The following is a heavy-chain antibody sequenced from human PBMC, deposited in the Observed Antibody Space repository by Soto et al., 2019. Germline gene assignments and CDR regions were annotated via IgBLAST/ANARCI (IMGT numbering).Heavy chain of an antibody. CDR1: GFTFDDYA. CDR2: ISWNSNII. D-gene: IGHD2-15*01. CDR3: SKGGPDVFCSGGSCYFDY. Sequence: DVQLVESGGGLVQPGRSLRLSCAASGFTFDDYAMHWVRRVPGKGLEWVSSISWNSNIIVYADSVKGRFTISRDNAKNSLYLQMNSLRTDDTALYYCSKGGPDVFCSGGSCYFDYWGQGTLVTVSS. J-gene: IGHJ4*02. V-gene: IGHV3-9*01.